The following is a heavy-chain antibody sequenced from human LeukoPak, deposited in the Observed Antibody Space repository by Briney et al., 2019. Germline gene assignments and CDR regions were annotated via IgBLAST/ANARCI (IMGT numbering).Heavy chain of an antibody. D-gene: IGHD2-2*01. CDR2: IYTSGST. CDR3: ARDRTLGYCSSTSCLDAFDI. V-gene: IGHV4-4*07. Sequence: SETLSLTCTVSGGSISSYYWSWIRQPAGKGLEWIGRIYTSGSTNHNPSLKSRVTMSVDTSKNQFSLKLSSVTAADTAVYYCARDRTLGYCSSTSCLDAFDIWGQGTMVTVSS. J-gene: IGHJ3*02. CDR1: GGSISSYY.